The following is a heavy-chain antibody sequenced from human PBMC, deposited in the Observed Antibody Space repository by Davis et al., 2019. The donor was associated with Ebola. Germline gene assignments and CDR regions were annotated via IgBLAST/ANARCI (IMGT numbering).Heavy chain of an antibody. CDR3: ARARWLQLGWYFDL. J-gene: IGHJ2*01. CDR1: GFTFSSYA. CDR2: ISGSGGST. V-gene: IGHV3-23*01. Sequence: GGSLRLSCAASGFTFSSYAMSWVRQAPGKGLEWVSTISGSGGSTYYADSVKGRFTISRDNSRNTLYLQMNSLRAEDTAVYYCARARWLQLGWYFDLWGRGTLVTVSS. D-gene: IGHD5-24*01.